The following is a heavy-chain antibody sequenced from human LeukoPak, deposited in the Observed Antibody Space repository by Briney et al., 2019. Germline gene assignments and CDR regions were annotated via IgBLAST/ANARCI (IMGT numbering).Heavy chain of an antibody. CDR1: GGSISGHY. J-gene: IGHJ6*02. Sequence: KPSETLSLTCTVSGGSISGHYWTWIRQPPGKGLEWIGQIHYSGRLDYNPSQKSRVTISVDTSKNQLSLKVTSVTGADTAVYYCARFGVDYDMDVWGQGTTSPSP. V-gene: IGHV4-59*11. D-gene: IGHD3-16*01. CDR2: IHYSGRL. CDR3: ARFGVDYDMDV.